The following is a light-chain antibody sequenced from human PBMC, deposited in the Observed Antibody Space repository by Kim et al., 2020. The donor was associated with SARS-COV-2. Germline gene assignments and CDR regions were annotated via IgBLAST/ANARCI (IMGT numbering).Light chain of an antibody. V-gene: IGKV2-28*01. Sequence: PASISCRSSQSLLYTNGNTQLDWYLQKPGQSPQLLIYLGSNRASGVPDRFSGSGSGTDFTLKISRVEAEDVGVYYCMQTLQAPLTFGGGTKVDIK. CDR1: QSLLYTNGNTQ. J-gene: IGKJ4*01. CDR3: MQTLQAPLT. CDR2: LGS.